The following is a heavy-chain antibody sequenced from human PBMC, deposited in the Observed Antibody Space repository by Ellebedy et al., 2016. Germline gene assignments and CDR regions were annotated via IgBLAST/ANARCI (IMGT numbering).Heavy chain of an antibody. J-gene: IGHJ4*02. Sequence: GGSLRLSCAPSGFNFNVYSMNWVRQAPGRGLEWVAYIRGDSVNIFYADSVKGRFTISRDNARNSLSLQMNALRDEDTAIYYCTRGLQYSSDWWGRGTLVSVSS. CDR1: GFNFNVYS. CDR2: IRGDSVNI. CDR3: TRGLQYSSDW. V-gene: IGHV3-48*02. D-gene: IGHD4-11*01.